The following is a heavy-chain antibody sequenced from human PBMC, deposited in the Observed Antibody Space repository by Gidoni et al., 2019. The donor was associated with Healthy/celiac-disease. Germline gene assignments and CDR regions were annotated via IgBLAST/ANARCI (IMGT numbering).Heavy chain of an antibody. D-gene: IGHD3-3*01. V-gene: IGHV3-30*07. CDR3: ARDAPVEYYDFWSGYYFDY. Sequence: FTISRDNSKNTLYLQMNSLRAEDTAVYYCARDAPVEYYDFWSGYYFDYWGQGTLVTVSS. J-gene: IGHJ4*02.